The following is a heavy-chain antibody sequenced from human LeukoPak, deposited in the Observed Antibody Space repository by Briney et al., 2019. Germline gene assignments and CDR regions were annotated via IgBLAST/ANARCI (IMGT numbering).Heavy chain of an antibody. CDR3: ARAGPRRDGYNSDY. V-gene: IGHV3-23*01. CDR1: GFTFSSYA. Sequence: GGSLRLSCAASGFTFSSYAVGWVRKAPGKGLEWVSSISDTYGSIYYATVKGRFTISRDNSKNTVFLQMNSLRVEDTAVYYCARAGPRRDGYNSDYWGQGTLVTVSS. CDR2: ISDTYGSI. J-gene: IGHJ4*02. D-gene: IGHD5-24*01.